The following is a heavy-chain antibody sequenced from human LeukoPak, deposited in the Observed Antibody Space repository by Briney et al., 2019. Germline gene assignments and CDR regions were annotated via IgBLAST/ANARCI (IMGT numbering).Heavy chain of an antibody. CDR3: ARGGGFDWGAFDY. J-gene: IGHJ4*02. CDR1: GGSISSYY. D-gene: IGHD5-12*01. CDR2: IYYSGST. V-gene: IGHV4-59*01. Sequence: SETLSLTCTVSGGSISSYYWSWIRQPPGKGLEWIGYIYYSGSTNYNPSLKSRVTISVDTSKNQFSLKLSSVTAADTAVYYCARGGGFDWGAFDYWGQGTLVTVSS.